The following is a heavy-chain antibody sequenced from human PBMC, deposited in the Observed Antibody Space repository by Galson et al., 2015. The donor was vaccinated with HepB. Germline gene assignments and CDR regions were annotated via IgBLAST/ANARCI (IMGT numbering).Heavy chain of an antibody. CDR1: GFTFSSYA. V-gene: IGHV3-23*01. D-gene: IGHD3-22*01. J-gene: IGHJ4*02. Sequence: SLRLSCAASGFTFSSYAMSWVRQAPGKGLEWVSAISGSGGSTYYADSVKGRFTISRDNSKNTLYLQMNSLRAEDTAVYYCAKPDSSGYYNSPFDYWGQGTLVTVSS. CDR3: AKPDSSGYYNSPFDY. CDR2: ISGSGGST.